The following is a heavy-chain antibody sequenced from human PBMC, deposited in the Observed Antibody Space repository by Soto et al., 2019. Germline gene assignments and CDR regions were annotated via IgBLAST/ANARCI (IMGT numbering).Heavy chain of an antibody. Sequence: SETLSLTCAVSGGSISSSNWWSWVRQPPGKGLEWIGEIYHSGSTNYNPSLKSRVTISVDKSKNQFSLKLSSVTAADTAVYYSARKLGYCSSTSCYAVSGFDYWGQGTLVTVSS. V-gene: IGHV4-4*02. CDR1: GGSISSSNW. CDR3: ARKLGYCSSTSCYAVSGFDY. CDR2: IYHSGST. D-gene: IGHD2-2*01. J-gene: IGHJ4*02.